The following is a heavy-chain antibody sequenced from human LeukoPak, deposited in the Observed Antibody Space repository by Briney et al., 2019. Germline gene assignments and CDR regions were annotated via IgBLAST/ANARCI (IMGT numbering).Heavy chain of an antibody. Sequence: GGSLRLSCAASGFTFSSYAMSWVRQAPGKGLEWVSAISGSGGSTYYADSVKGRFTISRDNSKNTLYLQMSSLRAEDTTVYYCAKVSPTYYDFWSGYYGWGQGTLVTVSS. CDR3: AKVSPTYYDFWSGYYG. D-gene: IGHD3-3*01. V-gene: IGHV3-23*01. CDR2: ISGSGGST. CDR1: GFTFSSYA. J-gene: IGHJ4*02.